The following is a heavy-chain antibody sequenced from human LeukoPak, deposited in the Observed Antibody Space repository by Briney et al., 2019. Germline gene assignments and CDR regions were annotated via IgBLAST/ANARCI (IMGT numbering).Heavy chain of an antibody. CDR2: IKQDGSGE. CDR3: AKGRIVGATDY. V-gene: IGHV3-7*01. J-gene: IGHJ4*02. D-gene: IGHD1-26*01. Sequence: GGSLRLSCAASGFTFSHDWMSWVRQAPGKGLEWVASIKQDGSGEYYVDSVKGRFTISRDNAKKSVHLEMNSLRAEDTAVYYCAKGRIVGATDYWGQGTLVTVSS. CDR1: GFTFSHDW.